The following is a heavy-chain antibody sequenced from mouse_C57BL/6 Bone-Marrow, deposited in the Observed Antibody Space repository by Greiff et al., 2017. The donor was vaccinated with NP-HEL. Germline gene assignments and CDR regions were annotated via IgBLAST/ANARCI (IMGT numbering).Heavy chain of an antibody. CDR1: GYTFTSYW. V-gene: IGHV1-50*01. D-gene: IGHD2-3*01. CDR2: IDPSDSYT. CDR3: AYDGYYAFAY. J-gene: IGHJ3*01. Sequence: IQLQQPGAELVKPGASVKLSCKASGYTFTSYWMQWVKQRPGQGLEWIGEIDPSDSYTNYNQKFKGKATLTVDTSSSTAYMQLSSLTSEDSAVYYCAYDGYYAFAYWGQGTLVTVSA.